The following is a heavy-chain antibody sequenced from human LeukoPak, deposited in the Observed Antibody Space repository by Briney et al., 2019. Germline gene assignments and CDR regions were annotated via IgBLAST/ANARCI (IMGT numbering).Heavy chain of an antibody. CDR3: ARGQADFWSGYADY. Sequence: ASVNVSCKASGYTLTRYGISWVRQAPGQGLEWMGWISAYNGNTNYAQKLQGRVTMTTDTSTSTAYMELRSLRSDDTAVYYCARGQADFWSGYADYWGQGTLVTVSS. D-gene: IGHD3-3*01. J-gene: IGHJ4*02. CDR1: GYTLTRYG. V-gene: IGHV1-18*01. CDR2: ISAYNGNT.